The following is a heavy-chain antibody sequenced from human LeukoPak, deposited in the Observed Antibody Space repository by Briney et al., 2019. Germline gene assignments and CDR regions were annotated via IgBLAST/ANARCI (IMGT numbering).Heavy chain of an antibody. CDR3: VRRGNYATFDH. V-gene: IGHV3-13*01. CDR1: GFTFSNYD. CDR2: INTAGDT. Sequence: PGGSLRLSCAASGFTFSNYDMHWVRQPTGKGLEWVSAINTAGDTYYSGSVKGRFTISRENVKNSLYVQMNSLRAGDMAVYYCVRRGNYATFDHWGQGTLVTVSS. J-gene: IGHJ4*02. D-gene: IGHD1-26*01.